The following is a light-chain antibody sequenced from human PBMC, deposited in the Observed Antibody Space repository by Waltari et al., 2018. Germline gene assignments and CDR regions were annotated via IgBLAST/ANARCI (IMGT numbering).Light chain of an antibody. J-gene: IGLJ3*02. V-gene: IGLV2-23*01. CDR1: SSDIGTLSL. CDR3: YSYAGSSTFSWV. Sequence: QSALTQPASVSGSPGRSITIYCNGTSSDIGTLSLVPWSQHHPGKAPKLMIYEGSKRPSGVSNRFSGSKSNNTASLTISGLQAEDEADYYCYSYAGSSTFSWVFGGGTKLTVL. CDR2: EGS.